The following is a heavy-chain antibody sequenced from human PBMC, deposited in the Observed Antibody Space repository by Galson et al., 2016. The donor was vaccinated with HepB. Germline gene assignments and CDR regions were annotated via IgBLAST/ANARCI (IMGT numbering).Heavy chain of an antibody. J-gene: IGHJ3*01. CDR2: IFWNDEE. Sequence: PALVKPRQTLTLTCTVSGFSLSSARMGVSWIRQPPGKALEWLAQIFWNDEESYSTSLKSRLTISKDTSKNQVVLSMTNVDPVDTATYYCARIHLNALSGRPDAFDVWGQGTVVIVSS. D-gene: IGHD1-26*01. V-gene: IGHV2-26*02. CDR3: ARIHLNALSGRPDAFDV. CDR1: GFSLSSARMG.